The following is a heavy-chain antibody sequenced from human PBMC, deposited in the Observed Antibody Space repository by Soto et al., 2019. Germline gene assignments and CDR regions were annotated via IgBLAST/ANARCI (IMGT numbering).Heavy chain of an antibody. CDR2: ISAYNSNT. D-gene: IGHD4-17*01. CDR3: ARDEDTTGYYYYGMDV. J-gene: IGHJ6*02. V-gene: IGHV1-18*01. Sequence: QVPLVQSGAEVKKPGASVKVSCKASGYTFTSYGISWVRQAPGQGLEWMGWISAYNSNTNYAQKLQGRVTMTTDTSTSTAYMELRSLRSDDTAVYYCARDEDTTGYYYYGMDVWGQGTTVTVSS. CDR1: GYTFTSYG.